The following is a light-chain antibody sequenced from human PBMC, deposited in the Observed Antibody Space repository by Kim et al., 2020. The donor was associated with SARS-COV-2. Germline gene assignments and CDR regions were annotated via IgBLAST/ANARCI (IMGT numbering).Light chain of an antibody. Sequence: RNTINCKSSQSVGRSPKKKNYLAWYEQKSGQPPKLLMNWASTRESGVPGRFSGSGSGTDFTLTITSLQAEDVAVYFCHQYATFPYSFGQGTKLEI. V-gene: IGKV4-1*01. J-gene: IGKJ2*03. CDR3: HQYATFPYS. CDR1: QSVGRSPKKKNY. CDR2: WAS.